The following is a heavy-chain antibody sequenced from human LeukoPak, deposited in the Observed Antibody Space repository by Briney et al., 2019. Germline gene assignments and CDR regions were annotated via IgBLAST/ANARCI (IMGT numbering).Heavy chain of an antibody. CDR3: PKDICPKGHVLLFLEWPPPSCAGLRS. D-gene: IGHD3-3*01. J-gene: IGHJ5*01. CDR1: GFTFDDYA. V-gene: IGHV3-43*02. CDR2: ISGDGGNT. Sequence: GGSLTLSCAASGFTFDDYAMHWVRQAPGEGLEWVSLISGDGGNTYYANSVEGRFTISRDTSKNSLYLQVNSLRTEDTALYYWPKDICPKGHVLLFLEWPPPSCAGLRSCGQGTLVTVSS.